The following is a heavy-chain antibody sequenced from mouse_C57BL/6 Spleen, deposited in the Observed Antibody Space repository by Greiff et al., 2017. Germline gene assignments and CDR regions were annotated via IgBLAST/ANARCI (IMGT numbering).Heavy chain of an antibody. CDR1: GFTFSNYW. D-gene: IGHD2-10*01. CDR2: IRLKSDNYAT. V-gene: IGHV6-3*01. CDR3: TLRFAY. J-gene: IGHJ3*01. Sequence: EVKVVESGGGLVQPGGSMKLSCVASGFTFSNYWMNWVRQSPEKGLEWVAQIRLKSDNYATHYAVSVKGRFTISRDDSKSSVYLQMNNVRAEDTGIYYCTLRFAYWGQGTLVTVSA.